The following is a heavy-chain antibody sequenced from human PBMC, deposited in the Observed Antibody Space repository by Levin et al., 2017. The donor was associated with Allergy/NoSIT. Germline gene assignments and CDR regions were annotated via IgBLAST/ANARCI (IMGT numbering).Heavy chain of an antibody. CDR3: AGCSGGSCYRGPNLDY. V-gene: IGHV3-23*01. J-gene: IGHJ4*02. Sequence: GGSLRLSCAASGFTFSSSAMSWVRQAPGKWLEWVSTISGSGGTTYYPDSVKGRFTISRDNSKNTLYLQMNSLRAEDTAVYYCAGCSGGSCYRGPNLDYWGQGTLVTVSS. CDR1: GFTFSSSA. CDR2: ISGSGGTT. D-gene: IGHD2-15*01.